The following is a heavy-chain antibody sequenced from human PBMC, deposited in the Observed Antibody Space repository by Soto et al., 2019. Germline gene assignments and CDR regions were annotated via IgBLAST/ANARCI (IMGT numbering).Heavy chain of an antibody. CDR2: ISGSGGST. CDR1: GFTFSSYA. J-gene: IGHJ5*02. V-gene: IGHV3-23*01. D-gene: IGHD6-13*01. Sequence: PGGSLRLSCAASGFTFSSYAMSWVRQAPGKGLEWVSAISGSGGSTYYADSVKGRFTISRDNSKNTLYLQMNSLRAEDTAVYYCAKGLSEPIAAAGIRWFDPWGQGALVTVSS. CDR3: AKGLSEPIAAAGIRWFDP.